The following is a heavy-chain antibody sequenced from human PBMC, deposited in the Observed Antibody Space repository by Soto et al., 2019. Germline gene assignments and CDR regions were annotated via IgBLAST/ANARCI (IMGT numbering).Heavy chain of an antibody. CDR3: ARDYYGDYILDY. CDR2: ISNTGSTK. Sequence: QVQLVESGGGLVKPGGSLRLSCVVSGFSFSDYYMSWICKAPGKGLEWISYISNTGSTKYYADSVKGRFTISRDNAKNSLYLQMNSLRGEDTAVYYCARDYYGDYILDYWGQGTLVTVSS. V-gene: IGHV3-11*01. D-gene: IGHD4-17*01. CDR1: GFSFSDYY. J-gene: IGHJ4*02.